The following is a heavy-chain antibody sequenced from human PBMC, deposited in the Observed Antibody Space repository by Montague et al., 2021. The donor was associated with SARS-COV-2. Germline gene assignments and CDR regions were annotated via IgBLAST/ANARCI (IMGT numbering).Heavy chain of an antibody. J-gene: IGHJ3*02. CDR2: IYYSGST. CDR3: AMRGGALDAFDI. CDR1: GGSIRTSSYY. D-gene: IGHD4-17*01. Sequence: SETLSLTCTVSGGSIRTSSYYWGWIRQPPGKGLDWIGSIYYSGSTYYNPSLKSRVTISVDTSKNQFSLKLSSVTAADTAVYYCAMRGGALDAFDIWGQGIMVIVSS. V-gene: IGHV4-39*01.